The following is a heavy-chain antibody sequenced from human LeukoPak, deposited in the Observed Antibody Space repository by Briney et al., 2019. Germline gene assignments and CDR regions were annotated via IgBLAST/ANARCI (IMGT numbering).Heavy chain of an antibody. Sequence: KSSETLSLTCTVSGGSISSSSYYWGWLRQPPGKGLEWIGSIYYSGSTYYNPSLKSRVTISVDTSKNQFSLKLSSVTAADTAVYYCARMRQWIRLGFDYWGQGTLVTVSS. CDR1: GGSISSSSYY. CDR3: ARMRQWIRLGFDY. J-gene: IGHJ4*02. CDR2: IYYSGST. D-gene: IGHD5-18*01. V-gene: IGHV4-39*01.